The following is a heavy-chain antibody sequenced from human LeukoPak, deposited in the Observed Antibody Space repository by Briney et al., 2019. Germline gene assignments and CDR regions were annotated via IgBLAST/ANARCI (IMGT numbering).Heavy chain of an antibody. J-gene: IGHJ5*02. CDR3: ATGYTSVLRFDP. D-gene: IGHD6-19*01. CDR2: INHSGST. Sequence: SETLSLTCAVYGGSFSGYYWSWIRQPPGKGLEGIGEINHSGSTNYNPSLKSRVTISVDTSKNQFSLKLSSVTAADTAVYYCATGYTSVLRFDPWGQGTLVTVSS. CDR1: GGSFSGYY. V-gene: IGHV4-34*01.